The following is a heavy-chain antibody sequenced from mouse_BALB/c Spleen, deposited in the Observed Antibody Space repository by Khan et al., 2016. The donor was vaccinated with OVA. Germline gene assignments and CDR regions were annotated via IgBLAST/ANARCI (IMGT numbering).Heavy chain of an antibody. J-gene: IGHJ3*01. Sequence: EVQLVESGGDLVKSGGSLKLSCAASGFTFNPYSMSWVRQTPDKRLEWVATISSDGDYTYYPDSVKGRFNISRDNAKNTLYLQMSSLKSEDTATYYCATHLTGSFAYWGQGTLVTVSA. D-gene: IGHD4-1*01. CDR2: ISSDGDYT. CDR3: ATHLTGSFAY. V-gene: IGHV5-6*01. CDR1: GFTFNPYS.